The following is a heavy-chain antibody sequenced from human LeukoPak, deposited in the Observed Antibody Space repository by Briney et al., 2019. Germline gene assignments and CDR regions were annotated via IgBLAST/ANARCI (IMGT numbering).Heavy chain of an antibody. J-gene: IGHJ5*02. CDR2: IKHSGST. V-gene: IGHV4-34*01. CDR3: ARLAWGTGP. Sequence: GSLRLSCAASGFSFSSYSMNWIRQPPGKGLEWIGEIKHSGSTNYNPSLKSRVTISVDTSKNQFSLKLSSVTAAYTAVYYCARLAWGTGPWGQGTLVTVSS. D-gene: IGHD1-1*01. CDR1: GFSFSSYS.